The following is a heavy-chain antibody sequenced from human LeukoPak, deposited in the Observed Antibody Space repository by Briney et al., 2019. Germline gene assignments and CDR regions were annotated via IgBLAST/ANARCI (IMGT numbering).Heavy chain of an antibody. V-gene: IGHV1-46*01. Sequence: WMGXINPSDGSTSYAQKFQGRVTMTRDMSTTTVYMELSSLRSEDTAVYYCARDASGLPPARKFDPWGQGTLVTVSS. J-gene: IGHJ5*02. CDR2: INPSDGST. D-gene: IGHD3-10*01. CDR3: ARDASGLPPARKFDP.